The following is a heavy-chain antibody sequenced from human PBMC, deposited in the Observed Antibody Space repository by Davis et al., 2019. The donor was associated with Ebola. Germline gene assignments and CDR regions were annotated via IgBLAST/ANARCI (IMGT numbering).Heavy chain of an antibody. V-gene: IGHV3-7*01. Sequence: GESLKISCAASGFTFSNYAMTWVRQAPGKGLEWVANIKHDGSEKYYVDSVKGRFTISRDNAKNSLYLQMNSLIAEDTAVYYCARRYYDSSGWPFDSWGQGTLVTVSS. D-gene: IGHD3-22*01. CDR2: IKHDGSEK. CDR3: ARRYYDSSGWPFDS. J-gene: IGHJ4*02. CDR1: GFTFSNYA.